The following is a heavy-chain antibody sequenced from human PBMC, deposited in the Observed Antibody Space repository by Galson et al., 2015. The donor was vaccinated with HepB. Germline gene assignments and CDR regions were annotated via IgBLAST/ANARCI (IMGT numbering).Heavy chain of an antibody. J-gene: IGHJ4*02. CDR3: ATGNCSSPACYNFDS. CDR1: GFPFSSYA. Sequence: SLRLSCAAFGFPFSSYAMSWVRQTPGKGLEWVSTISDSGHITLYADSVKGCFTISRDNSKNSLYLQMNSLRAEDTALFYCATGNCSSPACYNFDSWGPGILVTVSS. D-gene: IGHD2-2*02. V-gene: IGHV3-23*01. CDR2: ISDSGHIT.